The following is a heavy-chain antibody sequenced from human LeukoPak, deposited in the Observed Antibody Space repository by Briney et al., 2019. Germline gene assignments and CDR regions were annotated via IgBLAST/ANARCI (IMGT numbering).Heavy chain of an antibody. Sequence: ASVKVSCKASGYTFSSYGISWVRQAPGQGLEWMGWISEYNGNTNYAQNLQGRVTMTTDTSTSTAYMELRSLRSDDTAVYYCARDLGSRQPRNWFDPWGQGTLVTVSS. J-gene: IGHJ5*02. CDR1: GYTFSSYG. V-gene: IGHV1-18*01. CDR3: ARDLGSRQPRNWFDP. CDR2: ISEYNGNT. D-gene: IGHD1-1*01.